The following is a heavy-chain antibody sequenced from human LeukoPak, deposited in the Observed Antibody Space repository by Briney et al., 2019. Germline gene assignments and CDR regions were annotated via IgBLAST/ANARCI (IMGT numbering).Heavy chain of an antibody. CDR3: AREPTSMGSDY. Sequence: PGGSLRLSCAASGFTFNNYWMTWVRQAPGKGLEWVANIKPEGSAQYYADSVRGRFTISRDNAKNSVFLHMNSLRAEDTAVYHCAREPTSMGSDYWGQGTLVTVSS. D-gene: IGHD5-18*01. CDR2: IKPEGSAQ. J-gene: IGHJ4*02. CDR1: GFTFNNYW. V-gene: IGHV3-7*01.